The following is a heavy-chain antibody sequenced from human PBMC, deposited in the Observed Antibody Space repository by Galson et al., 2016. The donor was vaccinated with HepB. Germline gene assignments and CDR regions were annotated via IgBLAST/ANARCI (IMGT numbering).Heavy chain of an antibody. D-gene: IGHD5-24*01. Sequence: RLSCAASGFTFNIYSMNWVRQAPGKGLEWVSYIRDSTTIYYADSVKGRFTISRDDAKSSLYLQMNSLRDEDTAVYYCVRDYNFAFDIWGQGTMVTVSS. CDR2: IRDSTTI. V-gene: IGHV3-48*02. CDR3: VRDYNFAFDI. J-gene: IGHJ3*02. CDR1: GFTFNIYS.